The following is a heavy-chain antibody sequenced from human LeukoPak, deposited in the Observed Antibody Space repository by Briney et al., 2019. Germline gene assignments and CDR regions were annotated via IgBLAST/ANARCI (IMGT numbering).Heavy chain of an antibody. V-gene: IGHV3-23*01. CDR2: ISGSGGST. CDR3: AREYYDSSGSPYFDY. CDR1: GFTFSSYA. D-gene: IGHD3-22*01. J-gene: IGHJ4*02. Sequence: GGSLRLSCAASGFTFSSYAMSWVRQVPGKAPEWVSGISGSGGSTYSADSVKGRFTMSRDNSKNTLYLQMNTLRAEDTAVYYCAREYYDSSGSPYFDYWGQGTLVTVSS.